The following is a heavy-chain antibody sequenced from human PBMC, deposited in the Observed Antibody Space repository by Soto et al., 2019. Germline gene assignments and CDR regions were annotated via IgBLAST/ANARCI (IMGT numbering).Heavy chain of an antibody. V-gene: IGHV3-7*01. Sequence: QPGGSLRLSCAASGFTFSSYWMSWVRQAPGKGPEWVANIKQDGSDKYYVDSVKGRFTISRDNAKNSLYLQMNSLRVEDTAVYYCSRIDVMPYFDYWGLGSLVIVSS. D-gene: IGHD3-16*01. J-gene: IGHJ4*02. CDR3: SRIDVMPYFDY. CDR2: IKQDGSDK. CDR1: GFTFSSYW.